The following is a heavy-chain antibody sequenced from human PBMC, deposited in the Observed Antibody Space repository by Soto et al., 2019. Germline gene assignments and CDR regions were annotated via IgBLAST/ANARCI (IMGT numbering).Heavy chain of an antibody. CDR3: AKASAMVVVAATRSVWFDP. D-gene: IGHD2-15*01. Sequence: EVQLLESGGGLVQPGGSLRLSCAASGFTFSSYAMSWVRQAPGKGLEWVSAISGSGGSTYYADSVKARFTISRDNSKNPLYLQMNSLRAEDTAVYYCAKASAMVVVAATRSVWFDPWGQGTLVTVSS. J-gene: IGHJ5*02. CDR2: ISGSGGST. CDR1: GFTFSSYA. V-gene: IGHV3-23*01.